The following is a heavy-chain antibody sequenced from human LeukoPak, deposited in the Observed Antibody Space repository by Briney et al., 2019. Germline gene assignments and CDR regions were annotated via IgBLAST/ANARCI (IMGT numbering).Heavy chain of an antibody. CDR3: ARDHVVRGVYFDY. J-gene: IGHJ4*02. Sequence: GGSLRLSCAASGFTFSSYEMNWVRQAPGKGLEWVLYISSSGTSIYYADSVKGRFTMSRDTAKNSLYLQMNSLRAEDTAVYYCARDHVVRGVYFDYWGQGTLVTVSS. V-gene: IGHV3-48*03. D-gene: IGHD3-10*01. CDR1: GFTFSSYE. CDR2: ISSSGTSI.